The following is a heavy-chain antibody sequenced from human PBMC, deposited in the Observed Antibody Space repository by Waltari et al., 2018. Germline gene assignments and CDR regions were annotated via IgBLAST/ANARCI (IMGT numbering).Heavy chain of an antibody. D-gene: IGHD3-3*01. CDR1: GYTFTSYD. CDR3: ARAFWSGYMDWFDP. V-gene: IGHV1-8*01. Sequence: QVQLVQSGAEVKKPGASVKVSCKASGYTFTSYDINWVRQATGQGLEWMGWMNPNSGNTGDAQKFQGRVTMTRNTSISTAYMELSSLRSEDTAVYYCARAFWSGYMDWFDPWGQGTLVTVSS. CDR2: MNPNSGNT. J-gene: IGHJ5*02.